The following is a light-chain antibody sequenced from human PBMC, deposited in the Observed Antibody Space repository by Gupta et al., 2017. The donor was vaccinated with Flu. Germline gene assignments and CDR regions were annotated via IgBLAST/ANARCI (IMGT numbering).Light chain of an antibody. V-gene: IGLV4-69*01. J-gene: IGLJ1*01. CDR3: QTWVPGILEV. CDR1: SGRTMDA. CDR2: VNYDGSH. Sequence: QLVLTQSPSASASLGASVKLTCTLNSGRTMDAIAWHQHRPERGPRFLMKVNYDGSHMKGDGVPDRFSGSSSGTAPYLTISSLQSEDEADYYCQTWVPGILEVFGTGTKVTVL.